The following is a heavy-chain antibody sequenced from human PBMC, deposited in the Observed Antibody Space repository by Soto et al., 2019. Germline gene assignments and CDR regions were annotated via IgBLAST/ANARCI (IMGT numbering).Heavy chain of an antibody. V-gene: IGHV3-48*03. J-gene: IGHJ6*02. CDR2: ISSSGSTI. CDR3: ARDSRLDYYDSSGRRSLTPYYYGMDV. CDR1: GFTFSSYE. Sequence: PGGSLRLSCAASGFTFSSYEMNWVRQAPGKGLEWVSYISSSGSTIYYADSVKGRFTISRDNAKNSLYLQMNSLRAEDTAVSYCARDSRLDYYDSSGRRSLTPYYYGMDVWGQGTTVTVSS. D-gene: IGHD3-22*01.